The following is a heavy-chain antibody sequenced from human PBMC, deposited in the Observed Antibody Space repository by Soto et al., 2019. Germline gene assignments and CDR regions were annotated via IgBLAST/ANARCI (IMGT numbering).Heavy chain of an antibody. J-gene: IGHJ6*02. CDR2: VTANGGST. D-gene: IGHD2-21*02. CDR3: ASLGVGDWANYYYYYGMDV. CDR1: GFTFSVYA. Sequence: EVQLLESGGGFVQPGGSLRLSCAATGFTFSVYAMTWVRQAPGKGLEWVSAVTANGGSTYSADSVKGRFTISRDNSTNTLFLQMKSLRAEDTAVYYCASLGVGDWANYYYYYGMDVWGQGTTVTVSS. V-gene: IGHV3-23*01.